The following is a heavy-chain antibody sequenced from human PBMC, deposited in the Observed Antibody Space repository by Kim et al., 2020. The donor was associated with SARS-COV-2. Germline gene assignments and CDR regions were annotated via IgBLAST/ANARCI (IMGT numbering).Heavy chain of an antibody. CDR2: ISGSGGST. CDR1: GFTFSSYA. D-gene: IGHD2-2*01. CDR3: AKDLWSEVPAANDH. Sequence: LSLTCAASGFTFSSYAMSWVRQAPGKGLEWVSAISGSGGSTYYADSVKGRFTISRDNSKNTLYLQMNSLRAEDTALYYCAKDLWSEVPAANDHWGQGTLVTVSS. J-gene: IGHJ4*02. V-gene: IGHV3-23*01.